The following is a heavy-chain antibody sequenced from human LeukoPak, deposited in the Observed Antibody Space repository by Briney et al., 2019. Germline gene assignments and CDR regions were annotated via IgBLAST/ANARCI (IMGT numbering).Heavy chain of an antibody. V-gene: IGHV7-4-1*02. J-gene: IGHJ4*02. D-gene: IGHD5-18*01. CDR1: GYTFTSYA. Sequence: ASVKVSCKASGYTFTSYAMNWVRQAPGQGLEWMGWINTNTGNPTYAQGFTGRFVFSLDTSVSTAYLQISSLKAEDTAVYYCARDPSGVELWLPFDYWGQGTLVTVSS. CDR2: INTNTGNP. CDR3: ARDPSGVELWLPFDY.